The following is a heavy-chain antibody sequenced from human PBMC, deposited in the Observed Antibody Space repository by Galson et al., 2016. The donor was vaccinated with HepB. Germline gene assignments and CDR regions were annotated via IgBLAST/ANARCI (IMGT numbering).Heavy chain of an antibody. CDR3: AREERYCSSMRCQNPDYGMDV. V-gene: IGHV3-30-3*01. J-gene: IGHJ6*02. D-gene: IGHD2-2*01. CDR1: GFRLSRYG. Sequence: SLRLSCAASGFRLSRYGMHWVRPAPGKGLEWVAMISYDGSNEYYADSVKGRVTISRDTSKNSLYLQMNSLRAEDTAVYFCAREERYCSSMRCQNPDYGMDVWGQGTTVTVSS. CDR2: ISYDGSNE.